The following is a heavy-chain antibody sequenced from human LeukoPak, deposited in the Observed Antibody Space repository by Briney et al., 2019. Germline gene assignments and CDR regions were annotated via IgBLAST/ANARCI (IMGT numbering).Heavy chain of an antibody. J-gene: IGHJ3*02. V-gene: IGHV1-69*11. CDR2: IIPILSQS. CDR1: GYTFSVYY. D-gene: IGHD3-10*01. CDR3: ATGGAYRDAFDI. Sequence: SVKVSFKTSGYTFSVYYMHWVRQAPGQGLEWMGRIIPILSQSNYAQKSQGTVSITADEFTEAAYMELSSLRSDDTAVYYCATGGAYRDAFDIWGQGTMVTVSS.